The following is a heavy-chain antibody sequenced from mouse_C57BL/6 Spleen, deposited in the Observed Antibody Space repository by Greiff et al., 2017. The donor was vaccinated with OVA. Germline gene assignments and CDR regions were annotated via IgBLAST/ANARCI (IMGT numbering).Heavy chain of an antibody. CDR2: IWTGGGT. V-gene: IGHV2-9-1*01. CDR1: GFSLTSYA. J-gene: IGHJ4*01. D-gene: IGHD3-2*02. Sequence: QVQLKQSGPGLVAPSQSLSITCTVSGFSLTSYAISWVRQPPGKGLEWLGVIWTGGGTNYNSALKSRLSISKDNSKSQVFLKMNSLQTDDTARYYCARNARRQLRLPSYAMDYWGQGTSVTVSS. CDR3: ARNARRQLRLPSYAMDY.